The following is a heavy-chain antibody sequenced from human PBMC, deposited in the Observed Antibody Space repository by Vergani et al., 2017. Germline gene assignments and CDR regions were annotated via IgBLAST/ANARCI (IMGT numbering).Heavy chain of an antibody. CDR2: IIPVLGKT. V-gene: IGHV1-69*08. CDR3: ARDPRGYGGDPEDYYYGMDV. CDR1: GATFRSNT. D-gene: IGHD2-21*02. J-gene: IGHJ6*02. Sequence: QVQLVQSGAEVKKPGSSVKVPCKASGATFRSNTISWVRQVPGQGLEWMGRIIPVLGKTKYAQDFQGRLTITADTSTSTAYMELTSLRSQDTAVYYCARDPRGYGGDPEDYYYGMDVWGQGTTVTVSS.